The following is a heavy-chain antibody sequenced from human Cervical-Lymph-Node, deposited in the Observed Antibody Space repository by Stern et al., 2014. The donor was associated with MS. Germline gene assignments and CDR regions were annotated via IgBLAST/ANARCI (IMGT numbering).Heavy chain of an antibody. CDR2: ISVDGSDK. CDR3: AKGMGSGTYVTADY. CDR1: GFAFGSYA. V-gene: IGHV3-30*18. Sequence: QVQLVGSGGGVVQPGRSLRLSCAASGFAFGSYAMHWVRQAPGKGLEWVAIISVDGSDKYYADSGKGRFTIYRDNSKNTLYVQLNSLRAEDTAVYYCAKGMGSGTYVTADYWGQGTLVTVSS. D-gene: IGHD3-10*01. J-gene: IGHJ4*02.